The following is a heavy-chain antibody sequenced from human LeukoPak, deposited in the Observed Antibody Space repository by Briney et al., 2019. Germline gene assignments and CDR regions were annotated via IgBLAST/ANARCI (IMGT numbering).Heavy chain of an antibody. CDR3: ARRGGLWFGELSFDY. J-gene: IGHJ4*02. CDR2: INHSGST. CDR1: GGSFSGYY. V-gene: IGHV4-34*01. D-gene: IGHD3-10*01. Sequence: SETLSLTCAVYGGSFSGYYWRWIRQPPGKGLEWIGEINHSGSTNYNPSLKSRVTISVDTSKNQFSLKLSSVTAADTAVYYCARRGGLWFGELSFDYWGQGTLVTVSS.